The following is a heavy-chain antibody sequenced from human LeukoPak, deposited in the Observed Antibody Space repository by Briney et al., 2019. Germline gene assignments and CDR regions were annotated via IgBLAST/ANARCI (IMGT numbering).Heavy chain of an antibody. D-gene: IGHD2-15*01. CDR2: IKQDGSEK. CDR3: AREARYCSGGSCYIYGMDV. V-gene: IGHV3-7*01. Sequence: PGGSLRLSCAASGFTFSSYWMSWVRQAPGKGLEWVANIKQDGSEKYYVDSVKGRFTISRDNAKNSLYLQMNSLRAEDTAVYYCAREARYCSGGSCYIYGMDVWGQGTTVTVSS. CDR1: GFTFSSYW. J-gene: IGHJ6*02.